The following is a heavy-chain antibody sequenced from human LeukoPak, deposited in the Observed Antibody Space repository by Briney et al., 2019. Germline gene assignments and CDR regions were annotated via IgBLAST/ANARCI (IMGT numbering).Heavy chain of an antibody. D-gene: IGHD2-21*01. V-gene: IGHV1-2*02. Sequence: ASVKVSCKASGYTFTGYYMHWVRQAPGQGLEWMGWINPNSGGTNYAQKFQGRVTMTRDTSISTAYKELSRLRSDDTAVYYCARVKVRGCGDCYVDYWGQGTLVTVSS. J-gene: IGHJ4*02. CDR1: GYTFTGYY. CDR2: INPNSGGT. CDR3: ARVKVRGCGDCYVDY.